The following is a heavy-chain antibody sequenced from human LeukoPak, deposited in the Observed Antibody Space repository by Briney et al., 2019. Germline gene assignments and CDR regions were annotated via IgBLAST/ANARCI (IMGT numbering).Heavy chain of an antibody. V-gene: IGHV3-30*03. J-gene: IGHJ5*02. CDR2: ISYDGSNK. CDR1: GFTFSSYG. Sequence: PGRSLRLSCAASGFTFSSYGMHWVRQAPGKGLEWVAVISYDGSNKYYADSVKGRFTISRDNSKNTLYLQMNSLRAEDTAVYYCATDTWWFDPGGQATLVTVSS. D-gene: IGHD5-18*01. CDR3: ATDTWWFDP.